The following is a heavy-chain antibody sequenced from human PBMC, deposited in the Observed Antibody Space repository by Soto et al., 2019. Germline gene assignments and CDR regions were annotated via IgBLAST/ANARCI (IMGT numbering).Heavy chain of an antibody. CDR2: IIPIFGTA. D-gene: IGHD4-17*01. J-gene: IGHJ6*02. CDR3: ARPDMTTEDYYYYYGMDV. V-gene: IGHV1-69*06. Sequence: QVQLVQSGAEVKKPGSSVKVSCKASGGTFSSYAISWVRQAPGQGREWMGGIIPIFGTANYAQKFQGRVTTTADKSTSTAYMELSSLRSEDTAVYYCARPDMTTEDYYYYYGMDVWGQGTTVTVSS. CDR1: GGTFSSYA.